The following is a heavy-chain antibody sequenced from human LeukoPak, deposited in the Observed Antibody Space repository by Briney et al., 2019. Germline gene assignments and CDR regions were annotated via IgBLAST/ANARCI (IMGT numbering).Heavy chain of an antibody. CDR2: IYHSGST. J-gene: IGHJ4*02. CDR3: ARAPAVAGTSYYFDY. V-gene: IGHV4-4*02. Sequence: PSGTLSLTCAVSGGSISSSNWWSWVRQPPGKGLEWIGEIYHSGSTNYNPSLKSRVTISVDKSKNQFSPKLSSVTAADTAVYYCARAPAVAGTSYYFDYWGQGTLVTVSS. D-gene: IGHD6-19*01. CDR1: GGSISSSNW.